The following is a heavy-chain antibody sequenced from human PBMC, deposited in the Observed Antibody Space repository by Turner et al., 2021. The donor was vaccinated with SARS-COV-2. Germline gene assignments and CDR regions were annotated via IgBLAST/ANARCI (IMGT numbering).Heavy chain of an antibody. J-gene: IGHJ4*02. CDR2: IPASSSTT. Sequence: EVQLLESGGGLVQPGGSVRLSCAASGFTLSSSGMSWVRLAPGKGLEWVSGIPASSSTTYYADSLKGRFTISRDNSESTLYLQMNSLRVEDTAIYYCSKGVVSFDYWGQGVLVTVSS. D-gene: IGHD2-21*01. CDR1: GFTLSSSG. V-gene: IGHV3-23*01. CDR3: SKGVVSFDY.